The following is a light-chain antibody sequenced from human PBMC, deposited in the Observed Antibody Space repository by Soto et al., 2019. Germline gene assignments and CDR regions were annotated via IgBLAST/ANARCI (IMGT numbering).Light chain of an antibody. CDR2: AVS. V-gene: IGKV1-39*01. CDR1: QGLSSN. J-gene: IGKJ3*01. CDR3: HQTYGGLLLT. Sequence: IQLTQSPSSLSASLGDTVTITFRASQGLSSNVASHQQKPAEAPKLLIYAVSIWQSGVPSRFSGSGAGTDFTLTISSLQPADFAAYYCHQTYGGLLLTFGHGTKVDIK.